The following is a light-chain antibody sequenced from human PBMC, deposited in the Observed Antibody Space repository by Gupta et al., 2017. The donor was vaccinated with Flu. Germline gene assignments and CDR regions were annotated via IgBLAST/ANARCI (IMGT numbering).Light chain of an antibody. CDR2: LAS. Sequence: ASIADRVTITCQVSHNINTWLAWYQQRPGKAPQLLIYLASSLQPGVPSRFSGSGSGAHFTLTIDSLQSEDSAIYYCQQRNSVPNTFGGGTKVDIK. CDR3: QQRNSVPNT. J-gene: IGKJ4*01. V-gene: IGKV1-12*01. CDR1: HNINTW.